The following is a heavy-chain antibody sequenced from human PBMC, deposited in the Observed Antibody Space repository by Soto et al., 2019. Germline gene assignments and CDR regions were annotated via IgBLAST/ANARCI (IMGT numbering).Heavy chain of an antibody. CDR2: IIPIFGTA. CDR1: GGTFSSYA. D-gene: IGHD2-15*01. J-gene: IGHJ4*02. V-gene: IGHV1-69*01. CDR3: AGIGYCSGGSCYWPWGY. Sequence: QVQLVQSGAEVKKPGSSVKVSCKASGGTFSSYAISWVRQAPGQGLEWMGGIIPIFGTANYAQKFQGRVTITADESTSTAYMELSSLRSEDTAVYYCAGIGYCSGGSCYWPWGYWGQGTLVTVSS.